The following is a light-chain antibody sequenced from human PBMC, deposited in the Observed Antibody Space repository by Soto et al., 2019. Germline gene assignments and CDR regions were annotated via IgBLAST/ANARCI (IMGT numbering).Light chain of an antibody. CDR2: DAS. J-gene: IGKJ5*01. V-gene: IGKV3-11*01. CDR3: QHRSNWPIA. Sequence: EIVVTLSPGTLSLYTGERATLSCRASQSVSSYLAWYQQKPGQAPRLLIYDASNRATGIPARFSGSGSGTDFTLTISSLEPEDFAVYYCQHRSNWPIAFCQGTLLEVK. CDR1: QSVSSY.